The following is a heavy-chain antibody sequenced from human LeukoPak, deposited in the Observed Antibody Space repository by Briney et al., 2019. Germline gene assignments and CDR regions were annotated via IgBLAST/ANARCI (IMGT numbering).Heavy chain of an antibody. CDR3: VSDRETQEQI. CDR1: GFTFSRHN. J-gene: IGHJ3*02. V-gene: IGHV3-64D*09. CDR2: ISYNGDST. D-gene: IGHD1-26*01. Sequence: GGSLRLSCSGSGFTFSRHNMHWVRQAPGKGLEYVSAISYNGDSTYYVDSVKGRFTISRDNSKNTLDLQLSSLRPEDTAVYYCVSDRETQEQIWGPGTLVTVSS.